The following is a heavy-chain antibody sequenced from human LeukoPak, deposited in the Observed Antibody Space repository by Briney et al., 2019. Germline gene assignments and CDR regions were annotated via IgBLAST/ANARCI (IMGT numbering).Heavy chain of an antibody. J-gene: IGHJ5*02. Sequence: YWSWIRHPPGRGLEWMGINNPGDSETRYSPSFQGQVTISANKPISTAYPQRSSLKASDTAMYYCARLLCIAAAGTDPWGQGTLVTVSS. CDR1: YW. CDR3: ARLLCIAAAGTDP. CDR2: NNPGDSET. V-gene: IGHV5-51*04. D-gene: IGHD6-13*01.